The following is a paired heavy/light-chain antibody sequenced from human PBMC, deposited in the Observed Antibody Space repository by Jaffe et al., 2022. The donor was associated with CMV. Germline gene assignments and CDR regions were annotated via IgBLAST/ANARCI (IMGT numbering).Light chain of an antibody. J-gene: IGKJ1*01. Sequence: EIVMTQSPATLSVSPGERATLSCRASQSVSSNLAWYQQKPGQAPRLLIYGASTRATGIPARFSGSGSGTEFTLTISSLQSEDFAVYYCQQYNNWWTFGQGTKVEIK. V-gene: IGKV3-15*01. CDR1: QSVSSN. CDR2: GAS. CDR3: QQYNNWWT.
Heavy chain of an antibody. D-gene: IGHD3-22*01. V-gene: IGHV4-4*07. CDR1: GGSISSYY. CDR3: AGSADYYDSSGYHFTGGMDV. Sequence: QVQLQESGPGLVKPSETLSLTCTVSGGSISSYYWSWIRQPAGKGLEWIGRIYTSGSTNYNPSLKSRVTMSVDTSKNQFSLKLSSVTAADTAVYYCAGSADYYDSSGYHFTGGMDVWGQGTTVTVSS. J-gene: IGHJ6*02. CDR2: IYTSGST.